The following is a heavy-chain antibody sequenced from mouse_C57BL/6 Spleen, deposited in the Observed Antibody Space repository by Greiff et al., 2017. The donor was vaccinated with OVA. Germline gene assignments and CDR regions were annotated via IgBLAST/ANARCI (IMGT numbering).Heavy chain of an antibody. D-gene: IGHD2-1*01. J-gene: IGHJ2*01. CDR1: GYTFTSYW. Sequence: QVQLKQPGAELVKPGASVKLSCKASGYTFTSYWMQWVKQRPGQGLEWIGEIDPSDSFTNYNQKFKGKATLTVDTSSSTAYMQLSSLTSEDSAVDYCARSMGNLLGDYWGKGTTRTVSS. CDR2: IDPSDSFT. V-gene: IGHV1-50*01. CDR3: ARSMGNLLGDY.